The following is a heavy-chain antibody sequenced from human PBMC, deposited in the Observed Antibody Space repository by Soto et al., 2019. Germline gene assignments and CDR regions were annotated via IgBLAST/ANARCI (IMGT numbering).Heavy chain of an antibody. CDR1: GFTFSSYA. J-gene: IGHJ4*02. CDR2: ISGSGGST. V-gene: IGHV3-23*01. D-gene: IGHD5-18*01. Sequence: GGSLRLSCAASGFTFSSYAMSWVRQAPGKGLEWVSAISGSGGSTYYADSVKGRFTISRDNSKNTLYLQMNSLRAEDTAVYYCAKDPGYSYGTPTFDYWGQGTLVTVSS. CDR3: AKDPGYSYGTPTFDY.